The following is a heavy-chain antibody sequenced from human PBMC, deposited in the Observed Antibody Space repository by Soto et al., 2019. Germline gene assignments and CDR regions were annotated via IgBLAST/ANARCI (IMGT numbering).Heavy chain of an antibody. Sequence: QVNLVESGGGVIQPGKSLRLSCSASGFAFSTYAMHWVRQAPGKGLEWVSVIWADGSRQFYGTSVKVRFTISRDNSNNTLHLQMPILREADSAVYYEVEGTGYCGLNDYWGQGHLFTFTS. D-gene: IGHD3-9*01. V-gene: IGHV3-33*08. CDR3: VEGTGYCGLNDY. CDR2: IWADGSRQ. CDR1: GFAFSTYA. J-gene: IGHJ4*02.